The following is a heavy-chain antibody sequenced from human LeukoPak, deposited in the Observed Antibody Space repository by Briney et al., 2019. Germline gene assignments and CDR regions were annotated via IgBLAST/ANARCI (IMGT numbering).Heavy chain of an antibody. V-gene: IGHV3-23*01. CDR1: GITLSNYG. CDR2: ISDSGGRT. CDR3: AKRTVVNRVILVGFHTEAYYFDS. D-gene: IGHD3-22*01. Sequence: GGSLRLSCAVSGITLSNYGMSWVRQAPGKGLEWVAGISDSGGRTNYADSVKGRFTISRDNPKNTLYLQMNSLRAEDTAVYLCAKRTVVNRVILVGFHTEAYYFDSCGQGALVTASS. J-gene: IGHJ4*02.